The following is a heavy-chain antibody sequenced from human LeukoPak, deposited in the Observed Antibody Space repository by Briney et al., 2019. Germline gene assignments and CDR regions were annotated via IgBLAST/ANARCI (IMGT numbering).Heavy chain of an antibody. D-gene: IGHD6-19*01. CDR3: ARDPSNTSGRYIYFDS. Sequence: ASVRVSCKASGYTFTRYAISWVRQAPGQGLEWMGWISTYNGDTNYAQNLRGRVTMTRATSSTSAYMELRSLRSDDTAVYYCARDPSNTSGRYIYFDSWSQGTLVTVSS. V-gene: IGHV1-18*04. CDR2: ISTYNGDT. J-gene: IGHJ4*02. CDR1: GYTFTRYA.